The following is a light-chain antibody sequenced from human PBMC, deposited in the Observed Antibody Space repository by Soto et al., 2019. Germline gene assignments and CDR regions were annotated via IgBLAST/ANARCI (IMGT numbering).Light chain of an antibody. CDR1: GSDVGNYVF. Sequence: QSALTQPGSVSGSPGQSITISCTGTGSDVGNYVFVSWYQQYPGKAPKLIIFEVTNRPSGVSDRFSGSKSGSTASLSISGLQSEDDADYYCVSYTSTSTLVFGTGTKVTVL. CDR2: EVT. CDR3: VSYTSTSTLV. V-gene: IGLV2-14*01. J-gene: IGLJ1*01.